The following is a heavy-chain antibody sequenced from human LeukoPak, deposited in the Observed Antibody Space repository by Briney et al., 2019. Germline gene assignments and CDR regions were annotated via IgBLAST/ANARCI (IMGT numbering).Heavy chain of an antibody. D-gene: IGHD1-26*01. Sequence: ASVKVSCKASGYTFTSYYMHWVRQAPGQGLEWMGIINPSGGSTSYAQKFQGRVTMTRDMSTNTVYMELSSLRSGDTAVYYCARDLLAVGATQKPSYYFDYWGQGTLVTVSS. V-gene: IGHV1-46*01. CDR2: INPSGGST. CDR3: ARDLLAVGATQKPSYYFDY. CDR1: GYTFTSYY. J-gene: IGHJ4*02.